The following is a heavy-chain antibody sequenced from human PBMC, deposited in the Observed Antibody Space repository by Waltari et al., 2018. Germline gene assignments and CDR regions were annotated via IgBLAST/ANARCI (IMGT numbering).Heavy chain of an antibody. D-gene: IGHD6-13*01. CDR1: GGSISSGDYY. CDR3: AREDSSRDRVFDY. Sequence: QVQLQESGPGLVKPSQTLSLTCTVSGGSISSGDYYWSWIRQPPGKGLEWIGYIYYSGSTYYNPALKSRVTISVDTSKNQFSLKLSSVTAADTAVYYCAREDSSRDRVFDYWGQGTLVTVSS. CDR2: IYYSGST. V-gene: IGHV4-30-4*08. J-gene: IGHJ4*02.